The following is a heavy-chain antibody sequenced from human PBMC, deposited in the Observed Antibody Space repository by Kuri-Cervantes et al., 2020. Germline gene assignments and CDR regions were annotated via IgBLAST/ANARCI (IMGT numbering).Heavy chain of an antibody. CDR3: ARGLGYSYGHHGLDY. D-gene: IGHD5-18*01. V-gene: IGHV4-39*07. CDR1: GGSISSSSYY. Sequence: SETLSLTCTVSGGSISSSSYYWGWIRQPPGKGLEWIGEINHSGSTNYNPSLKSRVTISVDTSKNQFSLKLSSVTAADTAVYYCARGLGYSYGHHGLDYWGQGTLVTVSS. J-gene: IGHJ4*02. CDR2: INHSGST.